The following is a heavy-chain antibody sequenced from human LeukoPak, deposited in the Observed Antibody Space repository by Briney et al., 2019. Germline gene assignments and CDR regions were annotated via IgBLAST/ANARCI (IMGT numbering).Heavy chain of an antibody. CDR2: IGAYNGDT. CDR3: TRDHCSGDICPSFDY. CDR1: GYTFTSFG. Sequence: ASVKVSCKPSGYTFTSFGISWVRQAPGQGLEWMGWIGAYNGDTNYAQKFQGRVTMTTDTSTSTAYMDLRSLRSDDTAVYYCTRDHCSGDICPSFDYWGQGTLVTVSS. V-gene: IGHV1-18*04. D-gene: IGHD2-15*01. J-gene: IGHJ4*02.